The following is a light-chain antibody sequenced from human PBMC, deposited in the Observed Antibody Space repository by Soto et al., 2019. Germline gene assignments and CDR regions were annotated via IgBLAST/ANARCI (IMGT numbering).Light chain of an antibody. V-gene: IGKV3-20*01. CDR1: QSVSSSY. CDR2: GAS. CDR3: QQYGSSPQLT. Sequence: EIVLTQSKGTLSLSPVERATICCSHSQSVSSSYLAWYQQKPGQATRLLLYGASSRATGIPDRFSGSGSGTDFTLTISRLEPEDFAVYYCQQYGSSPQLTFGGGTKVDIK. J-gene: IGKJ4*01.